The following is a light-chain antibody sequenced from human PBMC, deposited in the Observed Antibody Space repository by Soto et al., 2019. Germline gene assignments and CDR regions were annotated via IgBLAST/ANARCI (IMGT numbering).Light chain of an antibody. V-gene: IGLV1-44*01. CDR3: AAWDDSLNGRYV. CDR1: SSNIGSNT. J-gene: IGLJ1*01. Sequence: QSVLTQPPSASGTPGDRVTISCSGSSSNIGSNTVNWYQQLPGTAAKLLIYSNNQRPSGVPDRFSGSKSGTSASLAISGLQSEDEADYYCAAWDDSLNGRYVFGTGTKLTVL. CDR2: SNN.